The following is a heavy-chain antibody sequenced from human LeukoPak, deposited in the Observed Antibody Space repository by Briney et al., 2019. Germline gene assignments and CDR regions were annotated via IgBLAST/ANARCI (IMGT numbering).Heavy chain of an antibody. D-gene: IGHD3-22*01. J-gene: IGHJ4*02. CDR1: GFTFSGSA. Sequence: QPGGSLKLSCAASGFTFSGSAMHWVRQASGKGLEWVGRIRSKANNYATAYAASVKGRFTISRDDSKNTAYLQMNSLKTEDTAVYYCTRRVYDSNGYYFSDYWGQGTLVTVSS. V-gene: IGHV3-73*01. CDR2: IRSKANNYAT. CDR3: TRRVYDSNGYYFSDY.